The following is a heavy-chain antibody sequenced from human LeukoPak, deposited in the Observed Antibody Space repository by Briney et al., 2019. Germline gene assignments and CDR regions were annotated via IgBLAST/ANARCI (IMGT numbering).Heavy chain of an antibody. CDR3: ARGSPSLGELSYQFDY. V-gene: IGHV3-11*01. Sequence: GGSLRLSCAASGFTFSDYYMSWIRQAPGKGLEWVSYISSSGSTIYYADSVKGRFTISRDNAKNSLYLQMNSLRAEDTAVYYCARGSPSLGELSYQFDYWGQGTLVTVSS. D-gene: IGHD3-16*02. CDR2: ISSSGSTI. J-gene: IGHJ4*02. CDR1: GFTFSDYY.